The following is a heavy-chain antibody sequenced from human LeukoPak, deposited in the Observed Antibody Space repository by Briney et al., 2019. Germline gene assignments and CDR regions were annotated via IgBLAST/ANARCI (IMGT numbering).Heavy chain of an antibody. D-gene: IGHD2-8*01. CDR1: GFTFSRFG. J-gene: IGHJ4*02. Sequence: GGSLRLSCAASGFTFSRFGMHWVRQAPGKGLEWVAVIWYDGSNKQYADSVKGRFTISRDNSTNTLYLQMNSLRAQDTAGYYCGRRRVEDCSNGVCYWLCDDWGQGALVTVSS. V-gene: IGHV3-33*01. CDR2: IWYDGSNK. CDR3: GRRRVEDCSNGVCYWLCDD.